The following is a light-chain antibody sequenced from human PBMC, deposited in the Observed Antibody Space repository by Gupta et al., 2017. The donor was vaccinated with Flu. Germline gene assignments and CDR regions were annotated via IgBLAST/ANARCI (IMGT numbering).Light chain of an antibody. J-gene: IGKJ5*01. Sequence: ATLSLSPGERATLSCRASQGLVNYVAWHQQKPGQAPRLLIYDASNRATGIPARFSGSGSGTDFTLTIRSLEPEDFAVYYCQPRSIWHESTFGQGTRLDIK. CDR2: DAS. V-gene: IGKV3D-11*01. CDR1: QGLVNY. CDR3: QPRSIWHEST.